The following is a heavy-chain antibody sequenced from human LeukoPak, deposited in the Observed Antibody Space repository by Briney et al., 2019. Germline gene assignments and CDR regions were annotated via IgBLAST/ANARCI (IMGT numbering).Heavy chain of an antibody. D-gene: IGHD5-24*01. Sequence: GGSLRLSCAASGFTFNNYNMNWVRQAPGKGLEWVSSISDSSSYIYYADSVRGRFTISRDNAKNSLYLQMNSLRAEDTAMYYCARHRDGYNNNWGQGTLVTVSS. CDR2: ISDSSSYI. V-gene: IGHV3-21*01. CDR1: GFTFNNYN. CDR3: ARHRDGYNNN. J-gene: IGHJ4*02.